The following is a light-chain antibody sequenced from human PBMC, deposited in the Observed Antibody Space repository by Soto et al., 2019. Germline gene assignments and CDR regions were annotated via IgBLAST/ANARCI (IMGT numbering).Light chain of an antibody. V-gene: IGLV6-57*03. CDR2: EDY. J-gene: IGLJ2*01. Sequence: NFMLTQPHSVSESPGKTVTISCTRSSGIIASNYVQWYQQRPGSAPTTVIFEDYQRSSGVPDRFFGSIDISSNSASLTISGLKTEDEADYYCQSYDSSIVVFGGGTEVTVL. CDR3: QSYDSSIVV. CDR1: SGIIASNY.